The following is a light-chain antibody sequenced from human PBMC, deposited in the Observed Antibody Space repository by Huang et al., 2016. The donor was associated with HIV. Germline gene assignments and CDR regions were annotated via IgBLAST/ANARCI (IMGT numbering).Light chain of an antibody. J-gene: IGKJ3*01. Sequence: EIVLMQSPGTLSLSPGERATLSCRASQSISSSYLAWYQQKPGQAPRLLIYGASGRATGVPDRFSGSGSGKDFILSISRLEPEDFAVYYCQQYGNSLFTFGPGTKVHIK. CDR2: GAS. CDR3: QQYGNSLFT. CDR1: QSISSSY. V-gene: IGKV3-20*01.